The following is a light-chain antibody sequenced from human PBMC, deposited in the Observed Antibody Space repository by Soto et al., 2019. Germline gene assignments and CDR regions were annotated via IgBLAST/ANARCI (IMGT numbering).Light chain of an antibody. Sequence: DIVMTQSPLSLPVTPGEPASISCRSSQSLLHSNGYNYLDWYLQKPGQSPQLLIYLGSNRASGVPHRFSGSGSGTDFTLKISRVEAEDVGVYYCMQALQTPITFVPGTKVDIK. CDR3: MQALQTPIT. V-gene: IGKV2-28*01. J-gene: IGKJ3*01. CDR2: LGS. CDR1: QSLLHSNGYNY.